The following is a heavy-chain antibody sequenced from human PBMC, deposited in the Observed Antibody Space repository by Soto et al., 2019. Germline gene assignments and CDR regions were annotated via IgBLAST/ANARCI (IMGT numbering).Heavy chain of an antibody. J-gene: IGHJ4*02. CDR3: ARRWGEGRVDY. CDR1: GGSISSSNW. D-gene: IGHD3-10*01. V-gene: IGHV4-4*02. Sequence: QVQLQESGPGLVKPSGTLSLTCAVSGGSISSSNWWSWVRQPPGKGLEWIGELYHSGNTNYNPSLKRRVTMAADKSRNQFSLKLSSVPAADTAVYYCARRWGEGRVDYWGQGTLVNVSS. CDR2: LYHSGNT.